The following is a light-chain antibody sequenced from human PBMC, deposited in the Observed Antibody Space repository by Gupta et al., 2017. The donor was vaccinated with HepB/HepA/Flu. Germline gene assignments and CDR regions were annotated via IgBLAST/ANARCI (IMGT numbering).Light chain of an antibody. CDR3: AAWDNSLSCWV. CDR1: SSNIGSNY. Sequence: QSVLTQPPPAPRTPGKRDAVACSGSSSNIGSNYVYWYQQLPGTAPKLLIYRNNQRPPGVPDRFSGSKSGTSASLAISGVRSEDEADYYCAAWDNSLSCWVFGGGTKLTVL. V-gene: IGLV1-47*01. CDR2: RNN. J-gene: IGLJ3*02.